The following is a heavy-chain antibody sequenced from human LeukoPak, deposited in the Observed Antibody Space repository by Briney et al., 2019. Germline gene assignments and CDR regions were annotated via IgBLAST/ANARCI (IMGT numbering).Heavy chain of an antibody. CDR2: IYSDGNP. D-gene: IGHD5-18*01. CDR1: GFNFDNFA. Sequence: PGKSLTLSCVVSGFNFDNFAMHWVRQAPGKGLEWVSMIYSDGNPYYTDSVKGRFTISRDNSKNTLDLQMSSLRAEDTAVYYCARRGHGYGSPFDYWGQGTLVTVSS. CDR3: ARRGHGYGSPFDY. V-gene: IGHV3-66*04. J-gene: IGHJ4*02.